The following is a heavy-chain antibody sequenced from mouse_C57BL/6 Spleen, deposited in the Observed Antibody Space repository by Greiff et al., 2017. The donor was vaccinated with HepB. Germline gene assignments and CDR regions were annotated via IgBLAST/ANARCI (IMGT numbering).Heavy chain of an antibody. CDR2: IHPNSGST. V-gene: IGHV1-64*01. CDR1: GYTFTSYW. D-gene: IGHD2-1*01. Sequence: QVQLQQPGAELVKPGASVKLSCKASGYTFTSYWMHWVKQRPGQGLEWIGMIHPNSGSTNYNEKFKSKATLTVDKSSSTAYMQLSSLTSEDSAVYYCARVLGDYGNLFDHWGQGTTLTVSS. CDR3: ARVLGDYGNLFDH. J-gene: IGHJ2*01.